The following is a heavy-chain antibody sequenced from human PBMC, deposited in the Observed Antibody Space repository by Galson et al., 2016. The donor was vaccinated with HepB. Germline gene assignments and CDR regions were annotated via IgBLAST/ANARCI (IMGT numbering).Heavy chain of an antibody. CDR2: IGSDGATT. D-gene: IGHD3-3*01. V-gene: IGHV3-64*04. CDR1: GFIFSNYA. J-gene: IGHJ4*02. CDR3: AQTIFGEVNGMDV. Sequence: SLRLSCAASGFIFSNYAMHWVRQAPEKGLEYVSAIGSDGATTYYSDSFRGRFTISRDNSRDTLYLQMNSLRVDDTAVYYCAQTIFGEVNGMDVWGQGTLVTVSS.